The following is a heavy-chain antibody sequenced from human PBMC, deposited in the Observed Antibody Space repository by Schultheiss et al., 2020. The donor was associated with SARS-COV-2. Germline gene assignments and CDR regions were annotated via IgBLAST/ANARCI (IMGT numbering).Heavy chain of an antibody. J-gene: IGHJ4*02. D-gene: IGHD4-17*01. CDR1: GFTFSSYA. V-gene: IGHV3-30*04. Sequence: GGSLRLSCAASGFTFSSYAMHWVRQAPGKGLEWVAVISYDGSNKYYADSVKGRFTISRDNSKNTLYLQMNSLRAEDTAVYYCARGPPTTTVTTHPGTDYWGQGTLVTVSS. CDR2: ISYDGSNK. CDR3: ARGPPTTTVTTHPGTDY.